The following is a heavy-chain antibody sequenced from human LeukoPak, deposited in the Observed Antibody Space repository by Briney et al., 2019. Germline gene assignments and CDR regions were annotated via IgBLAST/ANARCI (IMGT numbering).Heavy chain of an antibody. CDR2: ISGSGGSS. CDR3: ARNQGYDYVWGSYRYTGRDAFDI. J-gene: IGHJ3*02. Sequence: PGGSLRLSCAASGFTFTNYAMNWVRQAPGKGLEWVSAISGSGGSSSYADSVRGRFTISRDNSNNMLYLQMNSLRAEDTAVYYCARNQGYDYVWGSYRYTGRDAFDIWGQGTMVTVSS. V-gene: IGHV3-23*01. D-gene: IGHD3-16*02. CDR1: GFTFTNYA.